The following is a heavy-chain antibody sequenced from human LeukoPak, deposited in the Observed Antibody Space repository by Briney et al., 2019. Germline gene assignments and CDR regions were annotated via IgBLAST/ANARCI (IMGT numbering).Heavy chain of an antibody. CDR1: GGSISSYY. V-gene: IGHV4-4*07. CDR2: IYTSGST. J-gene: IGHJ3*02. D-gene: IGHD3-22*01. CDR3: ARGENYYDSSGFYYVNALDI. Sequence: SETLSLTCTVYGGSISSYYWSWIRQPAGKGLEWIGRIYTSGSTNYNPSLKSRVTMSVDTSKNQFSLKLSSVTAADTAVYYCARGENYYDSSGFYYVNALDIWGRGTMVTVS.